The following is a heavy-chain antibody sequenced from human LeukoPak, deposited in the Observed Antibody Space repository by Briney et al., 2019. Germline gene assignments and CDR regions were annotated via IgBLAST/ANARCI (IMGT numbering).Heavy chain of an antibody. V-gene: IGHV4-59*01. D-gene: IGHD3-16*01. CDR1: GGSLDSFY. CDR3: ARDPPGKGALDF. CDR2: IYYSGTT. Sequence: PSETLSLTCTVSGGSLDSFYWSWIRQPPGKGLEYIGYIYYSGTTNYDPPLTGRVTISVDMSKNQFSLKLISVTAADTAVYYCARDPPGKGALDFWGQGTLVTVSS. J-gene: IGHJ4*02.